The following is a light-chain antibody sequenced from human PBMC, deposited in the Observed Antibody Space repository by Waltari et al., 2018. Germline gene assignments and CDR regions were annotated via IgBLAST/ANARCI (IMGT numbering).Light chain of an antibody. Sequence: DIVMTQSPDSLAVSLGERATINCKSSQTVLYSANNKNYLTWYQHKPGQPPKLLISWASIRGSGVPDRVTGSGSGTDFTLTISSLQPDDFATYYCQQYNSYSPRTFGQGTKVEIK. J-gene: IGKJ1*01. V-gene: IGKV4-1*01. CDR3: QQYNSYSPRT. CDR1: QTVLYSANNKNY. CDR2: WAS.